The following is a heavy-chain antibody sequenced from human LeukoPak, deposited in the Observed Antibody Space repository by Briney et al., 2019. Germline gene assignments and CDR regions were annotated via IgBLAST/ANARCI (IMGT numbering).Heavy chain of an antibody. V-gene: IGHV3-7*01. J-gene: IGHJ3*02. CDR2: IKQDGSDK. Sequence: GGSLRLSCAASGFTFGSYWMSWVRQAPGKGLEWVANIKQDGSDKYYLDSVKGRFTIPRDNAKNSLYLQMNSLRAEDTAVYYCARKDSSGYMAFDIWGQGTMVTVSS. D-gene: IGHD3-22*01. CDR1: GFTFGSYW. CDR3: ARKDSSGYMAFDI.